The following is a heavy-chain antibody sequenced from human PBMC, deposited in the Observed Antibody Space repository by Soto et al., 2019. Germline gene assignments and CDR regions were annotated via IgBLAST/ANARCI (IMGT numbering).Heavy chain of an antibody. V-gene: IGHV4-34*01. CDR2: INHSGST. CDR3: ARAYIVVVPAASG. Sequence: QVQLQQWGAGLLKPSETLSLTCAVYGGSFSGYYWSWIRQPPGKGLEWIGEINHSGSTNYNPSLKSRVTISVDTSKNQFFLKLSSVTAADTAVYYCARAYIVVVPAASGWGQGTLVTVSS. CDR1: GGSFSGYY. J-gene: IGHJ4*02. D-gene: IGHD2-2*01.